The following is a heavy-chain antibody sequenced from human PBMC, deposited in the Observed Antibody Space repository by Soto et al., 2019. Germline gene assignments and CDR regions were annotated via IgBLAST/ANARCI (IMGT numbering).Heavy chain of an antibody. J-gene: IGHJ4*02. D-gene: IGHD7-27*01. CDR2: VYYSGST. Sequence: PSETLSLTCTVSGDSISGYYWSWIRQPPGKGLEWIGHVYYSGSTNYNPSLRSRLVISEDTPRNQFSLNLNSVTAADTAVYYCARAKWGYAFAYWGQGTLVTVS. V-gene: IGHV4-59*08. CDR1: GDSISGYY. CDR3: ARAKWGYAFAY.